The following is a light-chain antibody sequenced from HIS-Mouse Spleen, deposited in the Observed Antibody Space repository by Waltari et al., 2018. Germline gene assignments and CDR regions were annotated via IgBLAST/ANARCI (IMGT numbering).Light chain of an antibody. CDR2: DDS. V-gene: IGLV3-21*03. CDR3: QVWDSSSDHVV. CDR1: NIGSES. Sequence: SYVLTQPHSVSVAPGKTARITCGGNNIGSESVHWDQQKPGQAPVLVVYDDSDRPSGIPERFSGSNSGNTATLTISRVEAGDEADYYCQVWDSSSDHVVFGGGTKLTVL. J-gene: IGLJ2*01.